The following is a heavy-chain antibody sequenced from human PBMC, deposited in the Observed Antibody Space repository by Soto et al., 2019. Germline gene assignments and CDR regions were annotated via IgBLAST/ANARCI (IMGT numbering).Heavy chain of an antibody. CDR2: IDPYDTGI. Sequence: EVQLVESGGGLGQPGGSLRLSCAASGFAFSSEWMHWVRQAPGKGLVWVSRIDPYDTGITYADSVKGRFTISRDNAKNTLYLQMNSLRAEDTAVYYCTSHTFGARDSWGQGTLVTVSS. CDR1: GFAFSSEW. CDR3: TSHTFGARDS. V-gene: IGHV3-74*01. J-gene: IGHJ4*02. D-gene: IGHD2-15*01.